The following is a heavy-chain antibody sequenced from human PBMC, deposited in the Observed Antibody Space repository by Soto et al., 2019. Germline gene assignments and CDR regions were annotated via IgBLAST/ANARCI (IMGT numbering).Heavy chain of an antibody. CDR3: ARLEKWYYNYYGLDV. V-gene: IGHV5-10-1*01. CDR1: GYSFTTYW. Sequence: GESLKISCLGSGYSFTTYWISWVRQMPGKGLEWMGKIDPGDSSTNYSPSFRGHITISVDRSINTAHLQFSSLKAADTAVYYCARLEKWYYNYYGLDVWGQGTMVKSPQ. CDR2: IDPGDSST. J-gene: IGHJ6*01. D-gene: IGHD1-26*01.